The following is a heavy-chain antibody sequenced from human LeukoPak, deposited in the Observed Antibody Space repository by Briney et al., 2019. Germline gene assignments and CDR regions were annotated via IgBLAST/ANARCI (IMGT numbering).Heavy chain of an antibody. J-gene: IGHJ6*02. CDR2: ISSSSRNT. V-gene: IGHV3-11*05. CDR3: ARVKGDGSGNSLGHLSIYGMDV. D-gene: IGHD3-10*01. CDR1: GFTFSDYY. Sequence: PGGSLRLSCAASGFTFSDYYMSWIRQAPGKGMEWVSYISSSSRNTNYADSVKGRFTISRDNAKNSLYLQMNSLRAEDTAVYYCARVKGDGSGNSLGHLSIYGMDVWGQGTTVTVSS.